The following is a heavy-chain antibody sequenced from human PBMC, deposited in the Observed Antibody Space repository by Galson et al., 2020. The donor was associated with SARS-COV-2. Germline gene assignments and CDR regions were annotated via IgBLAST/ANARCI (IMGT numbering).Heavy chain of an antibody. CDR1: GFTFSTSG. CDR2: VSLTGDNT. CDR3: VKQAGHYESGGFSRQHWYFDL. V-gene: IGHV3-23*01. Sequence: TGGSLRLSCAASGFTFSTSGMSWVRQAPGKGLEWVSSVSLTGDNTYYADSVKGRFTISRDISQNTLYLQMNSLGADDTAVYYCVKQAGHYESGGFSRQHWYFDLWGRGTLVTVSS. J-gene: IGHJ2*01. D-gene: IGHD3-22*01.